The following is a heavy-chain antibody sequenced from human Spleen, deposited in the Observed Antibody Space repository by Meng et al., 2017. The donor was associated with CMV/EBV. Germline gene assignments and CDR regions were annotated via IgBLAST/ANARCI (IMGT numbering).Heavy chain of an antibody. CDR1: AFTFSSYD. J-gene: IGHJ4*02. CDR3: AREKLSTHDY. CDR2: ISSSGSSI. D-gene: IGHD3-10*01. V-gene: IGHV3-48*03. Sequence: GESLKISCAASAFTFSSYDMNWVRQAPGKGLDWVSYISSSGSSISYADPVKGRFTISRDNAKNSLYLQMNSLRAEDTAVYYCAREKLSTHDYWGQGTLVTVSS.